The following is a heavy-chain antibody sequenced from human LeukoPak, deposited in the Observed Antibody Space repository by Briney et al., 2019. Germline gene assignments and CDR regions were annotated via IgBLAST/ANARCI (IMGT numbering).Heavy chain of an antibody. CDR2: IYYSGST. Sequence: SQTLSLTYTVSCGSISSGDYYWSWIRQPPGKGLEWIGYIYYSGSTYYNPSLKRRVTISVDTSKNQFSLKLSSVTAADTAVYYCARVRSYFDYWGQGTLVTVSS. J-gene: IGHJ4*02. CDR1: CGSISSGDYY. V-gene: IGHV4-30-4*08. CDR3: ARVRSYFDY.